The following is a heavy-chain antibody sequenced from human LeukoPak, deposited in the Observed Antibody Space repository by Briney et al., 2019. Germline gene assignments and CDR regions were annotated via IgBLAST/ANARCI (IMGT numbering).Heavy chain of an antibody. J-gene: IGHJ4*02. CDR1: GFTFSLHE. Sequence: PGGSLKLSCTASGFTFSLHEMAWVRQAPGKGLEWISHIGTDTSITYYGASVKGRFTISRDNAKNSLYLQMNSLRAEDTALYYCASSSNYDILTATNWGQGTLVTVSS. V-gene: IGHV3-48*03. CDR3: ASSSNYDILTATN. CDR2: IGTDTSIT. D-gene: IGHD3-9*01.